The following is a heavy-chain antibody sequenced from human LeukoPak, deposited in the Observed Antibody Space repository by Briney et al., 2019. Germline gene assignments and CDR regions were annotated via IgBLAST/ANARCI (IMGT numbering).Heavy chain of an antibody. D-gene: IGHD3-22*01. CDR3: ARDARVYYYDSSGYYYPH. V-gene: IGHV1-46*03. Sequence: ASVKVSCKASGYTFTSYYMHWVRQAPGQGLEWMGIINPSGGSTSYAQKFQGRVTMTRDTSTSTVYMELSSLRSEDTAVYYCARDARVYYYDSSGYYYPHWGQGTLVTVSS. J-gene: IGHJ1*01. CDR1: GYTFTSYY. CDR2: INPSGGST.